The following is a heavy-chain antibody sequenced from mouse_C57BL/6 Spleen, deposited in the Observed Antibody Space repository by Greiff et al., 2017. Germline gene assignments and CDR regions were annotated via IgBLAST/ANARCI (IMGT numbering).Heavy chain of an antibody. D-gene: IGHD2-3*01. J-gene: IGHJ4*01. CDR2: ISDGGSYT. Sequence: EVMLVESGGGLVKPGGSLKLSCAASGFTFSSYAMSWVRQTPEKRLEWVATISDGGSYTYYPDNVKGRFTISRDNAKNNLYLQRSHLKSEDTAMYYCERVYRGAMDYWGQGTSVTVSS. CDR1: GFTFSSYA. V-gene: IGHV5-4*03. CDR3: ERVYRGAMDY.